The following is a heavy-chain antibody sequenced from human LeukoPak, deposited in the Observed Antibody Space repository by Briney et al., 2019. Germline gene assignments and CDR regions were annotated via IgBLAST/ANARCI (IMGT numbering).Heavy chain of an antibody. V-gene: IGHV3-7*03. CDR3: AEDPLWVGATSGFDY. CDR1: GFTFSSLW. Sequence: PGGSLRLSCVASGFTFSSLWMTWVRQAPGEGLEWVANIKQDGSDIYYVDSVKGRFTISRDNAKNSLYLQMNSLRAEDTAVYYCAEDPLWVGATSGFDYWGQGTLVTVSS. CDR2: IKQDGSDI. J-gene: IGHJ4*02. D-gene: IGHD1-26*01.